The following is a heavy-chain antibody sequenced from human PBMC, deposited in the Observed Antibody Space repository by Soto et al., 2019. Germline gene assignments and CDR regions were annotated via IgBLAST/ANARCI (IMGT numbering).Heavy chain of an antibody. V-gene: IGHV1-69*06. Sequence: SVKVSCKASGGTFSSYAISWVRQAPGQGLEWMGGIIPIFGTANYAQKFQGRVTITADKSTSTAYMELSSLRSEDTAVYYCATPTPLRGAMITNINFDFWGQGTPVTVSS. D-gene: IGHD3-10*01. CDR3: ATPTPLRGAMITNINFDF. CDR1: GGTFSSYA. CDR2: IIPIFGTA. J-gene: IGHJ4*02.